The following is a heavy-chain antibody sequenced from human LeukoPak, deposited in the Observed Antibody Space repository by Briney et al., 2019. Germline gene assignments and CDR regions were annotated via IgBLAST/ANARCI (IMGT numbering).Heavy chain of an antibody. CDR2: IYRGGAT. J-gene: IGHJ4*02. CDR1: GFIGSDGY. CDR3: ARVRVLVAARSLGY. V-gene: IGHV3-66*01. D-gene: IGHD6-6*01. Sequence: PGGSLRLSCAVSGFIGSDGYMSWVRQAPGKGLEWLSVIYRGGATYYADSVRGRFTISRDSSKSAWHLQLNSLRAEDTAVYYCARVRVLVAARSLGYWGQGTLVTVSS.